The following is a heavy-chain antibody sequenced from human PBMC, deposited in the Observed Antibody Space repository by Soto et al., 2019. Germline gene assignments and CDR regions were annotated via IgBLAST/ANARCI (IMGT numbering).Heavy chain of an antibody. D-gene: IGHD6-13*01. V-gene: IGHV3-21*01. CDR1: GFTFSSYT. Sequence: GGSLRLSSAVSGFTFSSYTMNCVRQAPGKGLEWVSSISSRPSDIYYADSVKGRFTISRDNAENSLYLQMNSLTAEDTAVYYCVRDAYAEAVSGYFDPWGQGTLVTVSS. CDR2: ISSRPSDI. J-gene: IGHJ5*02. CDR3: VRDAYAEAVSGYFDP.